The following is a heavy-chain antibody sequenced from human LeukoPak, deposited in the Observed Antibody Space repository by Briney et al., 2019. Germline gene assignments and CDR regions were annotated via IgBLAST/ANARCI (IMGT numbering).Heavy chain of an antibody. CDR1: GYTFTSYY. D-gene: IGHD3-10*01. Sequence: ASVKVSCKASGYTFTSYYMHWVRQAPGQGLEWMGIINPSGGSTSYAQKFQGIVTMTSDTSTSTVYMELSSLRSEDTAVYCCARASGSSFLDYWGQGTLVTVSS. CDR3: ARASGSSFLDY. CDR2: INPSGGST. J-gene: IGHJ4*02. V-gene: IGHV1-46*01.